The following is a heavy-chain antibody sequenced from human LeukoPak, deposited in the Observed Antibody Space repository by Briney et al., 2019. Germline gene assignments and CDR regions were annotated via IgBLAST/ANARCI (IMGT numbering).Heavy chain of an antibody. V-gene: IGHV4-39*07. Sequence: PSETLSLTCAVSGGSISSGGYSWSWIRQPPGKGLEWIGSIYYSGSTYYNPSLKSRVTISVDTSKNQFSLKLSSVTAADTAVYYCASPGRYCSSTSCPYYFDYWGQGTLVTVSS. J-gene: IGHJ4*02. CDR3: ASPGRYCSSTSCPYYFDY. CDR1: GGSISSGGYS. D-gene: IGHD2-2*01. CDR2: IYYSGST.